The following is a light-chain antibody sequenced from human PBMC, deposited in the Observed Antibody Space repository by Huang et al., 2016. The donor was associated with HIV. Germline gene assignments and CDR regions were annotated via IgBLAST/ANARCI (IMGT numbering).Light chain of an antibody. CDR3: QQYNVWPYT. CDR1: QSIANN. Sequence: LLTQSPVTLSLSPGENVTLSCRASQSIANNLAWYQQRPGQAPSHLIYGASTRIIDIPGRFNGSASGTQFTLTITSLQPDDFTVYYCQQYNVWPYTFGQGTRLEIK. V-gene: IGKV3-15*01. CDR2: GAS. J-gene: IGKJ2*01.